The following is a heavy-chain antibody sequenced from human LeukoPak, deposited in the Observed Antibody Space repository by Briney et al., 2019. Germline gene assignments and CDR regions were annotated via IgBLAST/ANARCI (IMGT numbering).Heavy chain of an antibody. V-gene: IGHV3-53*01. Sequence: GGSLRLSCAASGFTVSSNYMSWVRQAPGKGLEWVSVIYSGGSTYYADSVKGRFTISRDNSKNTLYLQMNSLRAEDTAVYYCAREAGQPDPYYFDYWGQGTLVTVSS. J-gene: IGHJ4*02. CDR2: IYSGGST. D-gene: IGHD3-10*01. CDR3: AREAGQPDPYYFDY. CDR1: GFTVSSNY.